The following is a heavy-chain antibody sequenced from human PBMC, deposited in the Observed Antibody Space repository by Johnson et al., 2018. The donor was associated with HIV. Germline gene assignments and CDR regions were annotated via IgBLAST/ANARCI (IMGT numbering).Heavy chain of an antibody. CDR1: GFSFSNFA. Sequence: QMLLVESGGGVVQPGRSLGLSCAASGFSFSNFAMHWVRKAPGKGLEWVTFTSFDESNKYYADSVKGRFTISSDNSKNTLYLQMNGPRAEDTAVYYCARGGLEYSSALGLGYAFDVWGQGTVVTVSS. CDR3: ARGGLEYSSALGLGYAFDV. CDR2: TSFDESNK. V-gene: IGHV3-30*04. J-gene: IGHJ3*01. D-gene: IGHD6-25*01.